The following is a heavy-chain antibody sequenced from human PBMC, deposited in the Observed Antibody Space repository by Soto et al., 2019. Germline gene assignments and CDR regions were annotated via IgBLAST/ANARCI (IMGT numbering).Heavy chain of an antibody. CDR2: IYYSGST. CDR3: ARHPPSGYRPLTLYFDY. CDR1: GGSISSSSYY. J-gene: IGHJ4*02. D-gene: IGHD3-22*01. Sequence: NPSETLSLTCTVSGGSISSSSYYWGWIRQPPGKGLEWIGSIYYSGSTYYNPSLKSRVTISVDTSKNQFSLKLSSVTAADTAVYYCARHPPSGYRPLTLYFDYWGQGTLVTVSS. V-gene: IGHV4-39*01.